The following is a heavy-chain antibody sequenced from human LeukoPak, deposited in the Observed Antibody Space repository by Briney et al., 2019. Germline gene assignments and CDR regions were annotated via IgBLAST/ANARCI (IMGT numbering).Heavy chain of an antibody. V-gene: IGHV3-21*01. CDR1: GFTFSSYA. CDR3: ARATSSSAPPEDY. J-gene: IGHJ4*02. CDR2: ISSSSSYI. Sequence: KSGGSLRLSCAASGFTFSSYAMSWVRQAPGKGLEWVSSISSSSSYIYYADSVKGRFTISRDNAKNSLYLQMNSLRAEDTAVYYCARATSSSAPPEDYWGQGTLVTVSS. D-gene: IGHD6-6*01.